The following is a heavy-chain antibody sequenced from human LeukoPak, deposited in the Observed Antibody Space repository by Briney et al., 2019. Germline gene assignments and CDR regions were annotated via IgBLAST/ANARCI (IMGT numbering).Heavy chain of an antibody. CDR1: GFTFSSYW. V-gene: IGHV3-7*01. D-gene: IGHD5-18*01. CDR2: IKQDGSEK. J-gene: IGHJ6*03. Sequence: GGSLRLSCAASGFTFSSYWMSWVRQAPGKGLEWVANIKQDGSEKYYVDSVKGRFTISRDNAKNSLYLQMNSLRAEDTAVYYCARGTGYSHYYYYYMDVWGKGTTVTVSS. CDR3: ARGTGYSHYYYYYMDV.